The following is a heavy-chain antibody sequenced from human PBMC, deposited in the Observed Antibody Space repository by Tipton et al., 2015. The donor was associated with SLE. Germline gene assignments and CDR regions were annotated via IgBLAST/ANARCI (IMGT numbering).Heavy chain of an antibody. D-gene: IGHD6-19*01. CDR2: IYSGGST. J-gene: IGHJ4*02. CDR3: ASAPYSSGWYAY. V-gene: IGHV3-66*01. CDR1: GFTVSSNY. Sequence: SLRLSCAASGFTVSSNYMSWVRQAPGKGLEWVSVIYSGGSTYYADSVKGRFTISRDNSKNTLYLQMNSLRAEDTAVYYCASAPYSSGWYAYWGQGTLVTVSS.